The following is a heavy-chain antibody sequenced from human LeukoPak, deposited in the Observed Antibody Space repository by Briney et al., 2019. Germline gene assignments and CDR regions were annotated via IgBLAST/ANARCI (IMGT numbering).Heavy chain of an antibody. D-gene: IGHD3-22*01. V-gene: IGHV4-31*03. CDR3: ARAAVGIYYFDY. J-gene: IGHJ4*02. Sequence: PSHTLSLTCTVSGGSISSGGYYWSWIRQHPGKGLEGIGSIYYSGSTHYTPSVKSRVTTSVDTSKNQFSLMRSSVTAADTAVYYCARAAVGIYYFDYWGQGTLVTVSS. CDR1: GGSISSGGYY. CDR2: IYYSGST.